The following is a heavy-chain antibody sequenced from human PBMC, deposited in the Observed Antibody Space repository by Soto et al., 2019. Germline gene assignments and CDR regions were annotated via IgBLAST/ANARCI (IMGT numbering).Heavy chain of an antibody. CDR1: GFTFSSYW. Sequence: GGSLRLSCAASGFTFSSYWMHWVRQAPGKGLVWVSRINSDGSSTSYADSVKGRFTISRDNAKNTLYLQMNSLRAEDTAVYYCAREQGYCSGGSCQYYFDYWGQGTLVTVSS. CDR3: AREQGYCSGGSCQYYFDY. CDR2: INSDGSST. D-gene: IGHD2-15*01. J-gene: IGHJ4*02. V-gene: IGHV3-74*01.